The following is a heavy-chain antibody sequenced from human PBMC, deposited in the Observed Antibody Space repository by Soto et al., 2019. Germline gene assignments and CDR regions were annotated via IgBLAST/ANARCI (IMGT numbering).Heavy chain of an antibody. Sequence: LRLSCAASGFTFSSYGMHWVRQAPGKGLEWVAVIWYDGSNKYYADSVKGRFTISRDNSKNTLYLQMNSLRAEDTAVYYCARLTLQGCMDVWGQGTTVTVSS. CDR3: ARLTLQGCMDV. D-gene: IGHD4-4*01. V-gene: IGHV3-33*01. CDR1: GFTFSSYG. CDR2: IWYDGSNK. J-gene: IGHJ6*02.